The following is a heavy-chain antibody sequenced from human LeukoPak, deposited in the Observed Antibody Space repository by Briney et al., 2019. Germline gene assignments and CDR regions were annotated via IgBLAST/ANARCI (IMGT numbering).Heavy chain of an antibody. D-gene: IGHD2-2*01. CDR1: GFTFSRLA. CDR2: ISGSGGST. CDR3: AKDGIVVVPAAK. J-gene: IGHJ4*02. V-gene: IGHV3-23*01. Sequence: GGSLRLSCAASGFTFSRLAMTWVRQAPGKGLEWVSAISGSGGSTYYADSVKGRFTISRDNSKNTLYLQMNSLRAEDTAVYYCAKDGIVVVPAAKRGQGTLVTVSS.